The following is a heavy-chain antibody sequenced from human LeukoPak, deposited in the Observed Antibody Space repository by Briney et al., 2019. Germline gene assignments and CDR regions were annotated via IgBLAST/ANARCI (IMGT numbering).Heavy chain of an antibody. Sequence: SETLSLTXTVSGGSISSYYWSWIRQPPGKGLEWIGYIYYSGSTNYNPSLKSRVTISVDTSKNQFSLKLSSLTAADTAVYYCVRTGTFHGQFDYWGQGTLVTVSS. CDR2: IYYSGST. D-gene: IGHD1-7*01. CDR1: GGSISSYY. CDR3: VRTGTFHGQFDY. V-gene: IGHV4-59*01. J-gene: IGHJ4*02.